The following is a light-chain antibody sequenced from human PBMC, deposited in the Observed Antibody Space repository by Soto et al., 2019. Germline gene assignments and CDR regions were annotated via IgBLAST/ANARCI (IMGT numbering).Light chain of an antibody. Sequence: DIQMTQSPSSLSASVGDRVTITCRASQDIRGWLAWYQQKVGQAPKLPLSVASRLQSGVPSRFSGSGSGAEVILTISSLQPDEVAVYYCHQSHGFPRCFGRGSRLEIK. V-gene: IGKV1D-12*01. CDR2: VAS. CDR3: HQSHGFPRC. J-gene: IGKJ2*03. CDR1: QDIRGW.